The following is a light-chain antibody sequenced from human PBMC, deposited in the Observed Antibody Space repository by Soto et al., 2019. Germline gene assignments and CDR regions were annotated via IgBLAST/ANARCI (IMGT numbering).Light chain of an antibody. J-gene: IGLJ2*01. CDR2: DVS. CDR1: SSDVGGYNY. Sequence: QSALTQPRSVSGSPGQSVTISCTGTSSDVGGYNYVSWYQQHPGKAPKLMIFDVSKRPSGVPDRFAGSKSGNTASLTISGLQAEDEADYYCCSYVGWYSLIFGGGTKLTVL. CDR3: CSYVGWYSLI. V-gene: IGLV2-11*01.